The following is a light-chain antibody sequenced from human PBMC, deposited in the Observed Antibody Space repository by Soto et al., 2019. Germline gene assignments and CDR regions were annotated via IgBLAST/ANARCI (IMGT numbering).Light chain of an antibody. Sequence: DIQMTQSPSTLSASVGDRVTITCRASQSISSWLAWYQQKPGKAPKLLIYKASSLESGVPSRFSGSGSGTEFTVTISSLQPDDFATYYCQQYNSYSLFGGGTKVEIK. J-gene: IGKJ4*01. CDR1: QSISSW. CDR3: QQYNSYSL. CDR2: KAS. V-gene: IGKV1-5*03.